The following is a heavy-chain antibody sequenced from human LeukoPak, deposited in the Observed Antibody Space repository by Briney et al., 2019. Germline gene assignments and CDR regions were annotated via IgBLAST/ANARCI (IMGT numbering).Heavy chain of an antibody. CDR3: ARVRYCSSTSCYIDYYFDY. CDR2: ISSSSSYI. D-gene: IGHD2-2*02. Sequence: GGPLRLSCAASGFTFSSYSMNWVRQAPGKGLEWVSSISSSSSYIYYADSVKGRFTISRDNAKNSLYLQMNSLRAEDTAVYYCARVRYCSSTSCYIDYYFDYWGQGTLVTVSS. V-gene: IGHV3-21*01. CDR1: GFTFSSYS. J-gene: IGHJ4*02.